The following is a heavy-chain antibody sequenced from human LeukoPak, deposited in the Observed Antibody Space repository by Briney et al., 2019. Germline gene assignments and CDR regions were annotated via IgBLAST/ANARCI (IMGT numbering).Heavy chain of an antibody. Sequence: SETLSLTCTVSGGSISSYYWSWFRQPPGKGLEWIGYIHYSGSTNYNPSLRSRVTISVDTSKNQFSLRLSSVTAADTAVYYCARHSGRYHYAMDVWGQGTTVTVSS. V-gene: IGHV4-59*08. CDR2: IHYSGST. CDR1: GGSISSYY. D-gene: IGHD1-26*01. J-gene: IGHJ6*02. CDR3: ARHSGRYHYAMDV.